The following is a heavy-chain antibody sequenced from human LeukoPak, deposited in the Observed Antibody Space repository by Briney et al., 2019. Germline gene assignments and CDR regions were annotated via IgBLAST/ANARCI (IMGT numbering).Heavy chain of an antibody. V-gene: IGHV5-51*01. D-gene: IGHD2-2*02. J-gene: IGHJ4*02. CDR2: IYPGDSDT. Sequence: GESLKISCQGSGYRFTSYWICWVRHMPGKGRECMGIIYPGDSDTRYSPSFQGPITISADKSNTTAYLPWSSLQASDTAMYYCAIAGDSSTSCYRCFDYWGQGTLVTVSS. CDR1: GYRFTSYW. CDR3: AIAGDSSTSCYRCFDY.